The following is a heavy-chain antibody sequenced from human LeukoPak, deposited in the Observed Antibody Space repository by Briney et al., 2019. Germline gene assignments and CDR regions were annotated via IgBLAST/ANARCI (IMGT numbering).Heavy chain of an antibody. J-gene: IGHJ4*02. D-gene: IGHD1-26*01. V-gene: IGHV4-59*01. CDR3: ARSGGSYPYFDY. Sequence: SETLSLTCTVSGGSISSYYWSWIRQPPGKGLEWIGYIYYGGSTNYNPSLKSRVTISVDTSKNQFSLKLNSVTATDTAVYYCARSGGSYPYFDYWGQGTLVTVSS. CDR2: IYYGGST. CDR1: GGSISSYY.